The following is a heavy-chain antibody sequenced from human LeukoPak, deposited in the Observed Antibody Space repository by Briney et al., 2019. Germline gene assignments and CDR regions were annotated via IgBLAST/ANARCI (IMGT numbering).Heavy chain of an antibody. D-gene: IGHD6-13*01. CDR1: GGSISSGGYY. Sequence: SETLSLTCTVSGGSISSGGYYWSWIRQHPGKGLEWIGYIYYSGSTYYNPSLKSRVTISVDTSKNQFSLKLSSVTAADTAVYYCARWGDSWPYFDYWGQGTLVTVSS. CDR3: ARWGDSWPYFDY. CDR2: IYYSGST. V-gene: IGHV4-31*03. J-gene: IGHJ4*02.